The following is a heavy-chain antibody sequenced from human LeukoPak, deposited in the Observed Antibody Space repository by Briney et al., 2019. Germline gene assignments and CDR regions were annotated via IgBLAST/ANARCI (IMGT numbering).Heavy chain of an antibody. J-gene: IGHJ4*02. V-gene: IGHV4-38-2*02. CDR3: AAFGYRYGVDY. CDR2: IYYSGST. CDR1: GYSISSEYY. D-gene: IGHD5-18*01. Sequence: SETLSLTCTVSGYSISSEYYWGWVRSPPGKGLEWIGYIYYSGSTNYNPSLKSRVTISVDTSKNQFSLKLSSVTAADTAVYYCAAFGYRYGVDYWGQGTLVTVSS.